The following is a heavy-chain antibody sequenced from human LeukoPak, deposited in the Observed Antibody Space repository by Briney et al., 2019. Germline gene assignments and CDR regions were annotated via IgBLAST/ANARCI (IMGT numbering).Heavy chain of an antibody. J-gene: IGHJ4*02. CDR2: ISGSGGAK. CDR1: GFTFDDYG. CDR3: VRGGVDYYGSGTYYLMYYFDY. Sequence: AGGSLRLSCAASGFTFDDYGRSWVRQAPGKGLEWVAGISGSGGAKYYADSVKGRFTIAEEDPNKSLYLQMNSLRAEDTAVYFCVRGGVDYYGSGTYYLMYYFDYWGQGALVTVSS. V-gene: IGHV3-23*01. D-gene: IGHD3-10*01.